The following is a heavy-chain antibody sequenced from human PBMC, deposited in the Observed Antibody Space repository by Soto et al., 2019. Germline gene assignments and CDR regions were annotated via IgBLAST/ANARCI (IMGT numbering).Heavy chain of an antibody. CDR3: ARKLLWFGESWFDP. Sequence: GGSLRLSCEASGFSFSFYAMSWGRQAPGKGLEWVSDISGSGGRTNYADSVKGRFTISRDNSKNTLYLQMNRLRAEGTAVYYCARKLLWFGESWFDPWGQGTPVTVSS. CDR1: GFSFSFYA. J-gene: IGHJ5*02. D-gene: IGHD3-10*01. CDR2: ISGSGGRT. V-gene: IGHV3-23*01.